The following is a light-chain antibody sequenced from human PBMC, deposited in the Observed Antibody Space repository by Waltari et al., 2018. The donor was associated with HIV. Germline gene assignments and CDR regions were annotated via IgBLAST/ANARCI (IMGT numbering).Light chain of an antibody. CDR1: TSNIGSNS. CDR2: SNY. Sequence: QSVLTQPPSASGTPGQRITVSCSGNTSNIGSNSVNWYQQFPGAAPKLLIFSNYRRPSGVPARFSGSKSGPAASLAISGLQSEDEADYHCATGDDGVSGPVFGGGTKLPVL. CDR3: ATGDDGVSGPV. J-gene: IGLJ2*01. V-gene: IGLV1-44*01.